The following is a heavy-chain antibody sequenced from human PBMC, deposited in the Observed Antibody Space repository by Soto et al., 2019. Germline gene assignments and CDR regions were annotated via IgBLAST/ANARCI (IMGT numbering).Heavy chain of an antibody. CDR2: IWSDGSSK. CDR1: GFSFSTYD. Sequence: GGSLRLSCAASGFSFSTYDMHWVRQAPGKGLEWVAVIWSDGSSKYYADSVKGRFTTSRDNAKDMLYLQMNSLRAEDTAVYYCARGSGWEPRDYWGQGTLVTVSS. V-gene: IGHV3-33*01. J-gene: IGHJ4*02. D-gene: IGHD1-26*01. CDR3: ARGSGWEPRDY.